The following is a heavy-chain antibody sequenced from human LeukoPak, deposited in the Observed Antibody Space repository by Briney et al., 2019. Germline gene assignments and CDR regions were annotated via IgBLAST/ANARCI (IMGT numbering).Heavy chain of an antibody. CDR1: GFTFSNYN. CDR2: ITSTSSYK. V-gene: IGHV3-21*04. CDR3: ATYRQVLLPFES. J-gene: IGHJ4*02. D-gene: IGHD2-8*02. Sequence: PGGSLRLSCAAPGFTFSNYNMNWVRQAPGKGLEWISSITSTSSYKFYADSVKGRFTISRDNSKSTLSLQMNSLRAEDTAIYYCATYRQVLLPFESWGQGTLVTVSS.